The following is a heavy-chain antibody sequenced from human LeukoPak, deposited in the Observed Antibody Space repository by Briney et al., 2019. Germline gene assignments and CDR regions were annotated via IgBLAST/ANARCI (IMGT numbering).Heavy chain of an antibody. CDR1: GGSFSGYY. CDR2: INHSGST. J-gene: IGHJ5*02. V-gene: IGHV4-34*01. Sequence: SETLSLTCAVYGGSFSGYYWSWIRQPPGKGLEWIGEINHSGSTNYNPSLKSRVTISVNTSKNQFSLKLSSVTAADTAVYYCARAGYYDFWSGYYANWFDPWGQGTLVTVSS. D-gene: IGHD3-3*01. CDR3: ARAGYYDFWSGYYANWFDP.